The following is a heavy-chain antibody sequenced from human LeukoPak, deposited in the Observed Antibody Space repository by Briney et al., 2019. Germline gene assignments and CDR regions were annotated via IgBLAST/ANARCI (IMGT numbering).Heavy chain of an antibody. D-gene: IGHD6-19*01. J-gene: IGHJ4*02. Sequence: PVGSLRRSCTTSGFTFGDYAMSWVRQAPGKGLKWLGFIRSKAYGGTTDYAASVKGRITISRDDSKSILYLQMNGLKTEDTAIYYCTRPVAGYYFEYWGQGTLVTVSS. CDR3: TRPVAGYYFEY. CDR2: IRSKAYGGTT. V-gene: IGHV3-49*04. CDR1: GFTFGDYA.